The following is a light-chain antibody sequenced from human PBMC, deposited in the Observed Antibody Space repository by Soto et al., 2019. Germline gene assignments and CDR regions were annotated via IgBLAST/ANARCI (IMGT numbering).Light chain of an antibody. V-gene: IGKV3D-15*01. Sequence: EIVMTQSPGTLSVSTGEGATLSCRASQSVDSNLAWYQQKPGQAPRLLIYGASTRATGIPDRFRGSGSGTEFTLTISSLQSEDFAVYYCQLYDSCPLSFGGGTKVEIK. CDR3: QLYDSCPLS. CDR1: QSVDSN. J-gene: IGKJ4*01. CDR2: GAS.